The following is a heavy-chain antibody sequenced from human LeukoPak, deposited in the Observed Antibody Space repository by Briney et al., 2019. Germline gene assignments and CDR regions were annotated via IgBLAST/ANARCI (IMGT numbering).Heavy chain of an antibody. Sequence: PGGSLRLSCAASGFTFSRYAMSWVRQAPGKGLEWVSAIRDSGSSTHYADSVKGRFTTSRDNSKNTLFLQMNSLRAEDTAIYYCARDAFFWAFDYWGQGTLVTVSS. D-gene: IGHD3-3*01. CDR2: IRDSGSST. CDR3: ARDAFFWAFDY. CDR1: GFTFSRYA. J-gene: IGHJ4*02. V-gene: IGHV3-23*01.